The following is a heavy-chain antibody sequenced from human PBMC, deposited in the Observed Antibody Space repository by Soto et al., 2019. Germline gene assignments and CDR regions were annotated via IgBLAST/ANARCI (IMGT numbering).Heavy chain of an antibody. CDR2: IKSKTDGGTT. J-gene: IGHJ6*02. V-gene: IGHV3-15*01. Sequence: PGGSLRLSCAASGFTFSNAWMSWVRQAPGKGLEWVGRIKSKTDGGTTDYAAPVKGRFTISRDDSKNTLYLQMNSLKTEDTAVYYCTTVGYGDQYSSSWYGVAPLEGNYYYYYGMDVWGQGTTVTVSS. CDR3: TTVGYGDQYSSSWYGVAPLEGNYYYYYGMDV. CDR1: GFTFSNAW. D-gene: IGHD6-13*01.